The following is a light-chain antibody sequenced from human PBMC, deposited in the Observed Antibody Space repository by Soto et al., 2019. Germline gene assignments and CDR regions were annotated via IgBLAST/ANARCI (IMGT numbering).Light chain of an antibody. J-gene: IGKJ5*01. CDR2: AAS. V-gene: IGKV1-39*01. CDR3: QQSYRTLIT. Sequence: DIQRTQSPSSLSASLADRVTLTCRASQSISSYVNWYQQKPGKAPKLLIYAASSLQRVVPSRVSGSGACTDFTLTISSLQPEDFETYYCQQSYRTLITFGQGTRLEIK. CDR1: QSISSY.